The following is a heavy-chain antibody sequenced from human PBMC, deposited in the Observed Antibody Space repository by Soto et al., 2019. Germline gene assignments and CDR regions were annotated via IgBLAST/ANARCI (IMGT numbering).Heavy chain of an antibody. CDR2: IDTSGNT. J-gene: IGHJ6*02. CDR3: ARYSSNWFQTEGMDV. Sequence: PSETLSLTCTVSGGSISTYYWSWIRQTAGKGLEWIGRIDTSGNTNYNPSLKSRVTMSVDTSKKQFSLKLTSVTAADTAVYYCARYSSNWFQTEGMDVWGQGTTVTVSS. CDR1: GGSISTYY. D-gene: IGHD6-13*01. V-gene: IGHV4-4*07.